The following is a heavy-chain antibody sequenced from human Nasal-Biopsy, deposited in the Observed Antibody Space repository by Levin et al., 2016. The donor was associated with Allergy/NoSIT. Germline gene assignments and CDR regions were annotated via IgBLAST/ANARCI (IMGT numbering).Heavy chain of an antibody. CDR3: ASASSEPYYFDY. CDR1: GGSISSSSYY. Sequence: SETLSLTCTVSGGSISSSSYYWGWVRQPPGQGLEWIGNIYYNGRTYFNPSLKSRLAMSVDRSNNQWSLTVTSVAAADTAIYYCASASSEPYYFDYWGQGILVTVS. J-gene: IGHJ4*02. V-gene: IGHV4-39*01. D-gene: IGHD6-6*01. CDR2: IYYNGRT.